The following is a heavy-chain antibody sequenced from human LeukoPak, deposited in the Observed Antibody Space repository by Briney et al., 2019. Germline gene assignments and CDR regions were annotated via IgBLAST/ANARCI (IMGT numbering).Heavy chain of an antibody. Sequence: SETLSLTCTVSGGSISSSSYYWGWIRQPPGKGLEWIGSIYYSGSTYYNPSLKSRVTISVDTSKNQFSLKLSSVTAADTAVYYCAREREGTVTTQAFGFDYWGQGTLVTVSS. D-gene: IGHD4-17*01. CDR1: GGSISSSSYY. V-gene: IGHV4-39*02. CDR3: AREREGTVTTQAFGFDY. CDR2: IYYSGST. J-gene: IGHJ4*02.